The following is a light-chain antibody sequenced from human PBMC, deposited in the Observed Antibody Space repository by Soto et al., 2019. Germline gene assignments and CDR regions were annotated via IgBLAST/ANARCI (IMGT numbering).Light chain of an antibody. CDR1: QFGSSR. V-gene: IGKV3-15*01. J-gene: IGKJ1*01. Sequence: IVVTQSPATLSASPGERVTLSCRASQFGSSRLAWYQQRPGQVPRLLIYDTSTRAPGISARFSGSGSGTEFTLTISSLQAEYFAVSYCQEYIQWPPGMFGPGTTVDIK. CDR3: QEYIQWPPGM. CDR2: DTS.